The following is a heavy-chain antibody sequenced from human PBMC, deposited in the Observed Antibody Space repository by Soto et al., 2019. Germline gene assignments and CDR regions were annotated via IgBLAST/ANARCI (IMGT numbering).Heavy chain of an antibody. CDR3: ARTSPTGYCTSGVCLQIDY. D-gene: IGHD2-8*01. J-gene: IGHJ4*02. CDR2: ISSSSSYI. CDR1: GFTFSSYS. V-gene: IGHV3-21*01. Sequence: EVQLVESGGGLVKPGGSLRLSCAASGFTFSSYSMNWVRQAPGKGLEWVSSISSSSSYIYYADSVKGRFTISRDNAKNSLYLQMNSLRAEDTAVYYCARTSPTGYCTSGVCLQIDYWGQGTLVTVSS.